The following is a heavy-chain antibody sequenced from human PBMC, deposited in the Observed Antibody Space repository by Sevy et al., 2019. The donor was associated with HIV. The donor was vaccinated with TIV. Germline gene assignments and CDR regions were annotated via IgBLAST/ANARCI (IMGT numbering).Heavy chain of an antibody. D-gene: IGHD5-12*01. CDR2: ISSSSSKL. CDR1: GFTFSSYD. V-gene: IGHV3-48*01. CDR3: AREGGYSDQGMDV. J-gene: IGHJ6*02. Sequence: GGSLRLSCAASGFTFSSYDMNWVRQAPGKGLEWVSYISSSSSKLYYADSVKGRFTISRDNAKNSLYVQMNSLRAEDTAVYYCAREGGYSDQGMDVWGQGTTVTVSS.